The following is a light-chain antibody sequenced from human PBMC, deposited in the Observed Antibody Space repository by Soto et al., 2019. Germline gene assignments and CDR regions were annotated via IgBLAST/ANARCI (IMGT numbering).Light chain of an antibody. J-gene: IGKJ5*01. Sequence: EIVLTQSPATLSLSPGERATLSCRASQSVGSYLAWYQQKPGQAPRPLIYGASKRAPGVSARFSGSGSGTDFTLTISSLEPEDFAVYCCQQRSNWPQVTFGQGTRLEIK. CDR3: QQRSNWPQVT. CDR2: GAS. V-gene: IGKV3-11*01. CDR1: QSVGSY.